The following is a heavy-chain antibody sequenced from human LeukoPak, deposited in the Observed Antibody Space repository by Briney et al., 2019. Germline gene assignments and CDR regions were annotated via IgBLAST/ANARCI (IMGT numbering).Heavy chain of an antibody. CDR3: ATAGSNWYPAFDY. CDR1: GGSFSGYY. V-gene: IGHV4-34*01. D-gene: IGHD6-13*01. J-gene: IGHJ4*02. CDR2: INHSEST. Sequence: SEALSLTCAVYGGSFSGYYWSWIRQPPGKGLEWIGEINHSESTNYNPSLKSRVAISVDTSKNQFSLKLSSVTAADTAVYYCATAGSNWYPAFDYWGQGTLVTVSS.